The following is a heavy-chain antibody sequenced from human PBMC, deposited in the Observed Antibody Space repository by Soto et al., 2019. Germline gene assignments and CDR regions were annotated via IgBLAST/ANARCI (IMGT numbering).Heavy chain of an antibody. J-gene: IGHJ4*02. D-gene: IGHD1-26*01. V-gene: IGHV3-30*18. CDR1: GFSFSSYD. CDR3: AKGSYSGVYPDFDY. Sequence: PGGSLRLSCAASGFSFSSYDMYWVRQAPGKGLEWVAAISYDGTKKYYADSVKGRFTLSRDNSKNTLYLQMNSLRAGDTAVYYCAKGSYSGVYPDFDYWGQGSLVTVSS. CDR2: ISYDGTKK.